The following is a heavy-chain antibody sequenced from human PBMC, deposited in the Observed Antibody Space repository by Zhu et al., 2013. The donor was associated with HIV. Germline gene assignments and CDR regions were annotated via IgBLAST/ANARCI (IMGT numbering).Heavy chain of an antibody. CDR1: GYTFTEFF. D-gene: IGHD5-12*01. Sequence: QVQVVQSGAEVKMPGASVRITCKTSGYTFTEFFIHVVRQAPGQAPGQGLQWMGMIIPVFGTADYAQNFQGRVTITADKSTSEVYMELRSLTSEDTGVFYCASEDGQSGFDNWGQGTLLTVSS. J-gene: IGHJ4*02. CDR2: IIPVFGTA. CDR3: ASEDGQSGFDN. V-gene: IGHV1-69*06.